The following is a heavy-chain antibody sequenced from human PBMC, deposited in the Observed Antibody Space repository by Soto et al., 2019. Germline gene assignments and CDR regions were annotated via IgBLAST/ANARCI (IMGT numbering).Heavy chain of an antibody. V-gene: IGHV1-18*01. CDR3: ARALVAVHADYYYSGTDG. CDR1: GYTFTSCG. CDR2: ISAYNGNT. J-gene: IGHJ6*02. Sequence: ASVKVSWKASGYTFTSCGISWVRQAPGQGLEWMGWISAYNGNTNYAQKLQGRVTMTTDTSTSGAYMELRSLRFDDTAVYYCARALVAVHADYYYSGTDGWGRGTTITVSS. D-gene: IGHD6-19*01.